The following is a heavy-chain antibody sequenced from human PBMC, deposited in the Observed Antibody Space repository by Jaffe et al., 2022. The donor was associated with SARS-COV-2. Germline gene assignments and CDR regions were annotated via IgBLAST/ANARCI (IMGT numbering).Heavy chain of an antibody. J-gene: IGHJ2*01. Sequence: EVQLLESGGGLVQPGGSLRLSCAASGFSFSIYDMTWVRQTPGKGLEWVSASSVRIGGTTYADSVKGRFTISRDNSQNTVYLQMNSVRADDTALYYCAREGYNYWYFDLWGRGTLVTVSS. V-gene: IGHV3-23*01. CDR3: AREGYNYWYFDL. CDR1: GFSFSIYD. CDR2: SSVRIGGT. D-gene: IGHD5-12*01.